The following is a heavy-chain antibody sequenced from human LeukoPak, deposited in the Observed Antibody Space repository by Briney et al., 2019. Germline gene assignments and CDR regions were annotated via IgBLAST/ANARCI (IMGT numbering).Heavy chain of an antibody. V-gene: IGHV1-24*01. Sequence: ASVKVSCKVSGYTLTELSMHWVRQAPGKGLEWMGSFDPEDGETIYAQKFQGRVTMTEDTSTDTAYMELSSLRSEDTAVYYCATHKGGQWELLHYWGQGTLVTVSS. J-gene: IGHJ4*02. CDR3: ATHKGGQWELLHY. CDR2: FDPEDGET. CDR1: GYTLTELS. D-gene: IGHD1-26*01.